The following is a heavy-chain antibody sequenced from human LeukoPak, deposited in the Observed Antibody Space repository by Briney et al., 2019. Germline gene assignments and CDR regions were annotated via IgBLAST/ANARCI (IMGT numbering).Heavy chain of an antibody. CDR3: ARDVGYYDSSGYYYTGYYFDY. Sequence: GGSLRLSCAASGFTFSSYGMHWVRQAPGKGLEWVALISYDGSSQYYADSVKGRFTISTDNSKNTLYLQMNSLRAEDTAVYYCARDVGYYDSSGYYYTGYYFDYWGQGTLVTVSS. J-gene: IGHJ4*02. CDR2: ISYDGSSQ. D-gene: IGHD3-22*01. CDR1: GFTFSSYG. V-gene: IGHV3-30*03.